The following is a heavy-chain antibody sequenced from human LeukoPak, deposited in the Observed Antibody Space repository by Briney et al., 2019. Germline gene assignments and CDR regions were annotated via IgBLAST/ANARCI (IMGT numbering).Heavy chain of an antibody. Sequence: ASVKVSCKASGYTFTGYYMHWVRQAPGQGLEWMGWINPNSGGTNYAQKFQGRVTMTRDTSISTAYMELSRLRSDDTAVYYCARRVAAGSWWPYGAFDIWGQGTTVTVSS. V-gene: IGHV1-2*02. D-gene: IGHD6-13*01. CDR3: ARRVAAGSWWPYGAFDI. CDR1: GYTFTGYY. CDR2: INPNSGGT. J-gene: IGHJ3*02.